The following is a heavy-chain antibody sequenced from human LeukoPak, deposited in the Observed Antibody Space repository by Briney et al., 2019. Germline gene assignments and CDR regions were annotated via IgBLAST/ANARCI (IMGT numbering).Heavy chain of an antibody. V-gene: IGHV4-30-2*01. Sequence: SETLSLTCAISGGSISSGDYSWSWIRQPPGKGLEWIGYIFHSGSTDYNPSLKSRVSISVDRSKNQFSLNLSSVTAADTAVYYCARQRITFGGVISIFVSWGQGTLVTVSS. CDR1: GGSISSGDYS. CDR2: IFHSGST. D-gene: IGHD3-16*02. J-gene: IGHJ4*02. CDR3: ARQRITFGGVISIFVS.